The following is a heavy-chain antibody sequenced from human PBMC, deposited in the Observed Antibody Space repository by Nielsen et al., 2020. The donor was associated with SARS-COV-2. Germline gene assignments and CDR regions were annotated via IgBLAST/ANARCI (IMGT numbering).Heavy chain of an antibody. CDR3: ARQHTRTRPYYDYVWGSLTWNWFDP. CDR1: GYSFTSYW. D-gene: IGHD3-16*01. V-gene: IGHV5-51*01. CDR2: IYPGDSDT. J-gene: IGHJ5*02. Sequence: GSSLKLSCKGSGYSFTSYWIGWVRQMPGKGLEWMGIIYPGDSDTRSSPSFQGQVTISADKSISTAYLQWSSLKASDTAMYYCARQHTRTRPYYDYVWGSLTWNWFDPWGQGTLVTVSS.